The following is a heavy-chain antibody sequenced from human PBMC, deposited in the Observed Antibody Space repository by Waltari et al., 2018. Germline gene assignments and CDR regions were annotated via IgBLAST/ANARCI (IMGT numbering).Heavy chain of an antibody. D-gene: IGHD3-22*01. Sequence: EVQLVESGGGLVKPGGSLRLSCAASGFTFSSYSMNWVRQAPGKGLAWVSSISSSSSYIYYADSVKGRFTISRDNAKNSLYLQMNSLRAEDTAVYYCARDPREGMIVVAYASSYYFDYWGQGTLVTVSS. CDR1: GFTFSSYS. CDR2: ISSSSSYI. V-gene: IGHV3-21*01. J-gene: IGHJ4*02. CDR3: ARDPREGMIVVAYASSYYFDY.